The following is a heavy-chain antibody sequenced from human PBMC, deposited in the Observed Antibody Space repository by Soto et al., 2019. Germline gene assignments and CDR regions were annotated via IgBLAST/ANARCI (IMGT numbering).Heavy chain of an antibody. CDR1: GGSFSGYY. D-gene: IGHD6-19*01. Sequence: QVQLQQWGAGLLKPSETLSLTCAVYGGSFSGYYWSWIRQPPGKGLEWIGEINHSGSTNYNPSLKSRVTIAVDTSKNQLSLKLSSVTAADTAVYYCARTVAGTAWVDYWGQGTLVTVSS. J-gene: IGHJ4*02. V-gene: IGHV4-34*01. CDR3: ARTVAGTAWVDY. CDR2: INHSGST.